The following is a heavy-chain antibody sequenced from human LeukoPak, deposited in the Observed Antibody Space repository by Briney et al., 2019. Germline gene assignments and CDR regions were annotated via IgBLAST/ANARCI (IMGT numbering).Heavy chain of an antibody. V-gene: IGHV3-48*02. CDR2: ISSSSSTI. CDR1: GFIFSSYH. Sequence: PGGSLRLSCAASGFIFSSYHMNWVRQAPGKGLEWVSYISSSSSTIHYADSVKGRFTISRDNAKNSLYLQMNSLSDEDTAVYYCADLEGWRGYWGQGTLVTVSS. J-gene: IGHJ4*02. CDR3: ADLEGWRGY. D-gene: IGHD3-3*01.